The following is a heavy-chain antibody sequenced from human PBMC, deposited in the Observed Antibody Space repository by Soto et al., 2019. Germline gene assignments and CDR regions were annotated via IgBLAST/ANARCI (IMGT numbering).Heavy chain of an antibody. D-gene: IGHD2-21*02. V-gene: IGHV4-39*01. Sequence: QLQLQESGPGLVKPSETLSLTCTVSGGSISSSSYYWGWLRQPPGKGLEWIGSIYYSGSTYYNPSLKSRVTISVDTSKNQFSLKLSSVTAADTAVYYCARHGDYTSGWFDPWGQGTLVTVSS. CDR2: IYYSGST. CDR1: GGSISSSSYY. CDR3: ARHGDYTSGWFDP. J-gene: IGHJ5*02.